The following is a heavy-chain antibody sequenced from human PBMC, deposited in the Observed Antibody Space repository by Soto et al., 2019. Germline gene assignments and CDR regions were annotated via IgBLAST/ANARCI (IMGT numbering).Heavy chain of an antibody. Sequence: GASVKVSCTASGYTFTSYGISWVRQAPGQGLEWMGWISAYNGNTNYAQKLQGRVTMTTDTSTSTAYMELRSRRSDDTAVYYCGRVNTMVRGVIIIPSGMDVWGQGTTVTVSS. CDR3: GRVNTMVRGVIIIPSGMDV. CDR1: GYTFTSYG. CDR2: ISAYNGNT. J-gene: IGHJ6*02. D-gene: IGHD3-10*01. V-gene: IGHV1-18*01.